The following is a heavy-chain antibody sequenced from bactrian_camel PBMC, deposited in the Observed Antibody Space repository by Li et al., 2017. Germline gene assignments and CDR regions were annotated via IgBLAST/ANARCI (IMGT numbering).Heavy chain of an antibody. CDR2: IDGDGST. D-gene: IGHD4*01. V-gene: IGHV3S26*01. J-gene: IGHJ6*01. Sequence: HVQLVESGGGEVQPGGSLRLTCVASGFTFSEYYMSWVRRAPGKEREGVAAIDGDGSTSYADSVKGRFTISKDNAKNTLYLQMNSLKPEDSATYYCATDHRAKFCAKATLRQWFGSWGQGTQVTVS. CDR1: GFTFSEYY. CDR3: ATDHRAKFCAKATLRQWFGS.